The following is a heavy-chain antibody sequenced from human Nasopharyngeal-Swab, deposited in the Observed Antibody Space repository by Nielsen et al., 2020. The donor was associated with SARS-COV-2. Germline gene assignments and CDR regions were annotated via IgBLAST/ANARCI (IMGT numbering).Heavy chain of an antibody. CDR1: GGTFGSYA. D-gene: IGHD4-23*01. Sequence: SVKVSCKASGGTFGSYAISWVRQAPGQGLEWMGRIIPILGIANYAQKFQGRVTITADKSTSTAYMELSSPRSEDTAVYYCARWGRTDGGNPRYFDYWGQGTLVTVSS. J-gene: IGHJ4*02. CDR2: IIPILGIA. CDR3: ARWGRTDGGNPRYFDY. V-gene: IGHV1-69*04.